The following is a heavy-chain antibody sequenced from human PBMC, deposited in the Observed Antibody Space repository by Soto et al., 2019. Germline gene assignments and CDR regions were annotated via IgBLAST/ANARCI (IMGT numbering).Heavy chain of an antibody. V-gene: IGHV1-69*01. J-gene: IGHJ6*02. D-gene: IGHD2-21*01. Sequence: QVQLVQSGAEVKKPGSSVNVSCKASGGDFSNYAISWVRQAPGQGPEWMGGIIPIFRTATYAQKFQGRVTITADDSTRTAYMELSGLTSEDTADYYCARDSLIPSAADYYFDMDVWGQGTTVTVSS. CDR2: IIPIFRTA. CDR3: ARDSLIPSAADYYFDMDV. CDR1: GGDFSNYA.